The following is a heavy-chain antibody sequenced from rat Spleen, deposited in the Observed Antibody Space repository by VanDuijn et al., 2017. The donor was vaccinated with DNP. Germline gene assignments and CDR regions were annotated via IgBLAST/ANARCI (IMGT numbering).Heavy chain of an antibody. Sequence: EVKLVESGGGLVQPGKSLKLSCTASGFTFSDHNMAWVRQAPKKGLEWVATISYDGSSTYYRDSVKGRFTISRDNAKSTLYLQMDSLRSEDTAAYYCAGRPPPTRGPFDYWGQGVTVTVSS. J-gene: IGHJ2*01. CDR2: ISYDGSST. CDR1: GFTFSDHN. CDR3: AGRPPPTRGPFDY. V-gene: IGHV5-7*01. D-gene: IGHD1-4*01.